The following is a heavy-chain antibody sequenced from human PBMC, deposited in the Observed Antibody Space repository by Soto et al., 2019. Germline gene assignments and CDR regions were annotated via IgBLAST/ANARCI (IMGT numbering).Heavy chain of an antibody. J-gene: IGHJ6*02. CDR1: GYSFTSYW. CDR3: ARPEVNYDPYYYYGMDV. D-gene: IGHD3-22*01. V-gene: IGHV5-10-1*01. CDR2: IDPSDSYT. Sequence: PGESLKISCKGSGYSFTSYWISWVRQMPGKGLEWMGRIDPSDSYTNYSPSFQGHVTISADKSISTAYLQWSSLKASDTAMYYCARPEVNYDPYYYYGMDVWGQGTTVTVSS.